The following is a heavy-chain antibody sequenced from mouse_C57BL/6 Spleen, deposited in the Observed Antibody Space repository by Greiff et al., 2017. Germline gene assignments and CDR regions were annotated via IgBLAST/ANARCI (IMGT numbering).Heavy chain of an antibody. Sequence: VQLQQSGAELARPGASVKMSCKASGYTFTSYTMHWVKQRPGQGLEWIGYINPSSGYTKYNQKFKDKATLTADKSSSTAYMQLSSLTSEDSAVYYCAREGLRSAMDYWGQGTSVTVSS. J-gene: IGHJ4*01. V-gene: IGHV1-4*01. CDR2: INPSSGYT. D-gene: IGHD2-2*01. CDR1: GYTFTSYT. CDR3: AREGLRSAMDY.